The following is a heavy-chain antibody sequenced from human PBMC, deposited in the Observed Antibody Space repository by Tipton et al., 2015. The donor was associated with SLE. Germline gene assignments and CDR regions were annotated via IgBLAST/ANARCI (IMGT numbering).Heavy chain of an antibody. CDR1: GGSLSGGDYY. D-gene: IGHD4-17*01. CDR3: AKDGATVTTG. Sequence: TLSLTCTVSGGSLSGGDYYWGWIRQPPGKGLEWIGEINHSGSTNYNPSLKSRVTISVDTSKNQFSLKLSSVTAADTAVYYCAKDGATVTTGWGQGTLVTVSS. CDR2: INHSGST. V-gene: IGHV4-39*07. J-gene: IGHJ4*02.